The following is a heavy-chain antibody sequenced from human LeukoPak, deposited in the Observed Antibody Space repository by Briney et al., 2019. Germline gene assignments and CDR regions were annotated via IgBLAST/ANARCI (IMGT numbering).Heavy chain of an antibody. V-gene: IGHV4-39*01. D-gene: IGHD6-13*01. J-gene: IGHJ4*02. CDR2: IYYSGST. CDR3: ARSVSAAAGTDVFY. CDR1: GGSISSSSYY. Sequence: SETLSLTCTDSGGSISSSSYYWGWIRQPPGKGLEWIGSIYYSGSTYYNPSLKSRVTISVDTSKNQFSLKLSSVTAADTAVYYCARSVSAAAGTDVFYWGQGTLVTVSS.